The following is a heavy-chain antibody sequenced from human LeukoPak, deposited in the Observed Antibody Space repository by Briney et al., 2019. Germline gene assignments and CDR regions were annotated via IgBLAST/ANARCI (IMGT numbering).Heavy chain of an antibody. CDR1: GFTFSSYE. CDR2: ISGSGGTR. V-gene: IGHV3-48*03. Sequence: PGGSLRLSCATSGFTFSSYEMTWVRQAPGKGLEWISYISGSGGTRYYADSVKGRFTISRDNAKNSLYLQMTSLRAEDTAVYYCARNRGSASYFYYDMDVWGEGTSVTVSS. CDR3: ARNRGSASYFYYDMDV. D-gene: IGHD2-2*01. J-gene: IGHJ6*04.